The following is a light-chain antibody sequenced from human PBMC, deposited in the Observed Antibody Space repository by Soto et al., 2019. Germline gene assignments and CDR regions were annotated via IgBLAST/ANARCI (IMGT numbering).Light chain of an antibody. CDR3: LHHISFPWT. V-gene: IGKV1-17*03. CDR1: QDIRNS. J-gene: IGKJ1*01. Sequence: DIQMTQSPSAMSASVGDRVTITCRASQDIRNSLAWFQQKPGKVPKRLIHAASSLQSGVPSRFSGGGSGAELTLTISGLMPEYFGTYCCLHHISFPWTFGGGTKVEIK. CDR2: AAS.